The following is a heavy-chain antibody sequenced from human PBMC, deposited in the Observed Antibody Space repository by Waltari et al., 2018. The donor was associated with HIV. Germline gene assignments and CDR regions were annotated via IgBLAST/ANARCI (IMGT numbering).Heavy chain of an antibody. Sequence: EEKLVQSGAEVKEPGESLKISCKSLGNNFAGYWVGWVRQMPGKGLEWVGVIYPCDSDAVYSPSFQGRVIMSTDSSISTVYLQWSSLRASDTAMYYCARRKGVYRTAFDIWGQGTMVTASS. J-gene: IGHJ3*02. CDR3: ARRKGVYRTAFDI. CDR2: IYPCDSDA. CDR1: GNNFAGYW. V-gene: IGHV5-51*01. D-gene: IGHD1-1*01.